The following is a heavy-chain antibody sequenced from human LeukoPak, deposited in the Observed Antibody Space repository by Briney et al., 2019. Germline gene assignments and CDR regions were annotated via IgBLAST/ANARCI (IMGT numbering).Heavy chain of an antibody. CDR3: ARGRFLDAFDI. Sequence: PSETLSLTCTVSGGSISSYYWSWIRQPPGKGLEWIGYIYYSGGTKYKPSLKSRVTISVDTSKNQFSLKLSSVTAADTAVYYCARGRFLDAFDIWGQGTMVTVSS. CDR2: IYYSGGT. J-gene: IGHJ3*02. D-gene: IGHD3-3*01. V-gene: IGHV4-59*01. CDR1: GGSISSYY.